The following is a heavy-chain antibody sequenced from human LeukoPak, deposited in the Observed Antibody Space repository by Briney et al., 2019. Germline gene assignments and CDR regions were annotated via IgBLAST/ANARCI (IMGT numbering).Heavy chain of an antibody. J-gene: IGHJ5*02. CDR3: ARGSIAAAGTRPYNWFDP. D-gene: IGHD6-13*01. V-gene: IGHV1-46*01. CDR2: INPSGGST. CDR1: GYTFTSYY. Sequence: ASVKVSCKASGYTFTSYYMHWVRQAPGQGLEWMGIINPSGGSTSYAQKFQGRVTMTRDMSTSTVYMELSSLRSDDTAVYYCARGSIAAAGTRPYNWFDPWGQGALVTVSS.